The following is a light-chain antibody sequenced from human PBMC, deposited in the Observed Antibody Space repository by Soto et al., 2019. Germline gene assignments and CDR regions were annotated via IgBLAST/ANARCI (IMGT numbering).Light chain of an antibody. Sequence: QSVLTQPASVSGSPGQSITISCTGSSSDVGDYNYVSWYQQHPGKAPQFLIYDVSNRPSGVSDRFSGSKSGNTASLTISGLQPEDEADYCCSSYRSSNTPYVFGTGTKLTVL. CDR2: DVS. CDR1: SSDVGDYNY. CDR3: SSYRSSNTPYV. V-gene: IGLV2-14*01. J-gene: IGLJ1*01.